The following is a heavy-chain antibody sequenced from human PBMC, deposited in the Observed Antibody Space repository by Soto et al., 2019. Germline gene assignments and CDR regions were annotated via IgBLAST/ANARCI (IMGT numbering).Heavy chain of an antibody. CDR3: ARSYSSGWEFDS. V-gene: IGHV3-11*01. D-gene: IGHD6-19*01. Sequence: PXGSLRLSCGAAGFTFSNYYMSWIRQAPGKGLEWVSYISSTGRTIYYADSVKGRFTVSRDNAQNSLSLKLNSLRVEDTAVYYCARSYSSGWEFDSWGQGNQVTVSS. CDR2: ISSTGRTI. J-gene: IGHJ4*02. CDR1: GFTFSNYY.